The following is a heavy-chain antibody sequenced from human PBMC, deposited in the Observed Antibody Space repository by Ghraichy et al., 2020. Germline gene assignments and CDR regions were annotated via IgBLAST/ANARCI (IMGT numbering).Heavy chain of an antibody. CDR3: ARSNSYKYDFDY. J-gene: IGHJ4*02. CDR2: IWFDATNI. Sequence: GLAWKKNIWFDATNIYYADSVKGRFTISRDDSKNTLYLQMNSLRAEDTAVYYCARSNSYKYDFDYWGQGTLVTVS. D-gene: IGHD4-11*01. V-gene: IGHV3-33*03.